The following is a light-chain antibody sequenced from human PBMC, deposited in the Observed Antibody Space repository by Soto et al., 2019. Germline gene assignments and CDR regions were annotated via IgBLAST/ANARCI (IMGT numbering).Light chain of an antibody. V-gene: IGKV3-20*01. CDR1: QSVSSYY. J-gene: IGKJ1*01. CDR2: GAS. Sequence: EIVLTQSPGTLSLSPGERATLSCRASQSVSSYYLAWYQQKPGQAPRLLIYGASTRASGIPARVSGSGSGTDFTLTISRLEPEDFAVYYCQQYGSSPWTFGQGTKVDIK. CDR3: QQYGSSPWT.